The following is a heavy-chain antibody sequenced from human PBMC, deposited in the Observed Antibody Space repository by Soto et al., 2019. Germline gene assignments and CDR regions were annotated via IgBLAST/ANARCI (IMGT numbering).Heavy chain of an antibody. V-gene: IGHV5-10-1*01. J-gene: IGHJ4*02. CDR1: GYRFTSYW. Sequence: GESLKISCKGSGYRFTSYWISWVRQMPGKGLEWMGRIDPSDSYTKNSPSFQGHVSISVDKSISTAYLQWSSLKASDTAMYYCARHYCSGDSCYSGADFDYWGQGTLVIVSS. CDR3: ARHYCSGDSCYSGADFDY. D-gene: IGHD2-15*01. CDR2: IDPSDSYT.